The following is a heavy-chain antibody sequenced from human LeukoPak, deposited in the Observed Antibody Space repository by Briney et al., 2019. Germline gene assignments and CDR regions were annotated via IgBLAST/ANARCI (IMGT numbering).Heavy chain of an antibody. CDR3: ARFTRFGELYDY. CDR2: ISAYNGNT. D-gene: IGHD3-10*01. J-gene: IGHJ4*02. V-gene: IGHV1-18*01. CDR1: GYTFTSYG. Sequence: ASVKVSCKASGYTFTSYGISWVRQAPGQGLEWMGWISAYNGNTNYAQKVQGRVTMTTDTSATTAYMELSRLRSDDTAVYYCARFTRFGELYDYWGQGTLVTVSS.